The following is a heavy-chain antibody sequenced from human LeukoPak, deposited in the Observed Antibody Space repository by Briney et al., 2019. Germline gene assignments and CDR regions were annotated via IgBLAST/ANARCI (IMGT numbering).Heavy chain of an antibody. CDR3: AKDARPSY. V-gene: IGHV3-23*01. Sequence: GGSLRLACAASGFTFSSSAMSWVRQAPGKGPEWVSAITGGGGSTYYADSVKGRCTISRDDSKNTLYLQMNSLRADDTAVYYCAKDARPSYWGQGTLVTVSS. CDR1: GFTFSSSA. CDR2: ITGGGGST. J-gene: IGHJ4*02.